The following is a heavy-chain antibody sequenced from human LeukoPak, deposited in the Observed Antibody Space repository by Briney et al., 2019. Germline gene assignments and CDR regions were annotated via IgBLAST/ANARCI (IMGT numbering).Heavy chain of an antibody. Sequence: GGSLTLSCAASGFTFSSYAMHGVPPAPGKGLEWGVVISYDGSNKYYADPVKGRFTISRDNSKNTLYLQMNSLRAEDTAVYYCASSRAVAGTLPYYFDYWGQGTLVTVSS. D-gene: IGHD6-19*01. J-gene: IGHJ4*02. CDR3: ASSRAVAGTLPYYFDY. CDR1: GFTFSSYA. CDR2: ISYDGSNK. V-gene: IGHV3-30-3*01.